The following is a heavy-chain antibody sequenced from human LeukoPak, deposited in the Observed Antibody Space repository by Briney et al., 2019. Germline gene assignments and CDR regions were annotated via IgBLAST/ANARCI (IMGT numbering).Heavy chain of an antibody. Sequence: ASVKVSCKASGYTFTSYDINWVRQATGQGLEWMGWMNPNSGNTGYAQKFQGRVTITRNTSISTAYMELSSLRSEDTAVYYCARGSDYGDYAAFDIWGQGTMVTVSS. D-gene: IGHD4-17*01. CDR3: ARGSDYGDYAAFDI. CDR2: MNPNSGNT. V-gene: IGHV1-8*03. CDR1: GYTFTSYD. J-gene: IGHJ3*02.